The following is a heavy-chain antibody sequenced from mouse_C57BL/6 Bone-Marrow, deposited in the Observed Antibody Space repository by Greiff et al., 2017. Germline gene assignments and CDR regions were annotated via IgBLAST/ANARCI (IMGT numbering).Heavy chain of an antibody. V-gene: IGHV1-7*01. D-gene: IGHD2-4*01. J-gene: IGHJ3*01. CDR3: ALYYDSSWVAY. CDR1: GYTFTSYW. Sequence: QVQLQQSGAELAKPGASVKLSCKASGYTFTSYWMHWVKHRPGQGLEWIGYINPSSGYTKYNQKFKDKAALTADKSSSTAYMQLSSLTYEDSAVYYCALYYDSSWVAYWGQGTLVTVSA. CDR2: INPSSGYT.